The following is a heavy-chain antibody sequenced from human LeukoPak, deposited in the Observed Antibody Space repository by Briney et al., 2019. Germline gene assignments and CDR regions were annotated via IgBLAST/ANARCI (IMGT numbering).Heavy chain of an antibody. CDR2: IKTKTDAGTT. V-gene: IGHV3-15*05. CDR1: GFSFSNAW. CDR3: ATFLLVGTTPLDY. Sequence: PGGSLRLSCAASGFSFSNAWLSWVRQAPGKGPEWAGRIKTKTDAGTTDYAAPVKGRFTISRDDSKNMLYLQMNSLKTEDTAVYYCATFLLVGTTPLDYWGQGALVTVSS. D-gene: IGHD1-26*01. J-gene: IGHJ4*02.